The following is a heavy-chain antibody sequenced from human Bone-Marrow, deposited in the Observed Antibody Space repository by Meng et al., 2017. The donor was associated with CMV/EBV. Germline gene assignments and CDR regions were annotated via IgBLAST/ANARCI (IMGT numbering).Heavy chain of an antibody. CDR2: INPSGGST. CDR3: ARGSPAVWVFDY. D-gene: IGHD1-26*01. Sequence: ASVKVSCKASGYTFTSYYMHWVRQAPGQGLEWMGIINPSGGSTSYAQKFQGRVTITTDESTSTAYMELSSLRSEDTAVYYCARGSPAVWVFDYWGQGTLVTVSS. V-gene: IGHV1-46*01. CDR1: GYTFTSYY. J-gene: IGHJ4*02.